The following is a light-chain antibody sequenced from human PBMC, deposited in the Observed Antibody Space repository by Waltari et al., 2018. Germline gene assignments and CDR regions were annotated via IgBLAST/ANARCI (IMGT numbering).Light chain of an antibody. CDR2: RAS. V-gene: IGKV3D-15*01. CDR1: QSAKTS. CDR3: QQYNIWPWT. J-gene: IGKJ1*01. Sequence: EVVMTQSPATLSVSPGERVSLSCRASQSAKTSLAWYQQTPGQAPRLLTSRASTRAAGVPDRFSGSGSGTEFTLTISSLQSEDSAIYYCQQYNIWPWTFGPGTNVDIK.